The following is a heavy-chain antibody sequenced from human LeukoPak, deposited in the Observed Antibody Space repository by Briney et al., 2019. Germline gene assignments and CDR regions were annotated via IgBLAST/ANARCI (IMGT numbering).Heavy chain of an antibody. Sequence: GGSLRLSCAASGFTFSSYAMSWVRQAPGKGLEWVSAISGSGGSTYYADSVKGRFTISRDNSKNTLYLQMNSLRAVDMAVYYCARGPSGGNGFSYWGLGTLVTVSS. J-gene: IGHJ4*02. D-gene: IGHD2-15*01. CDR2: ISGSGGST. V-gene: IGHV3-23*01. CDR3: ARGPSGGNGFSY. CDR1: GFTFSSYA.